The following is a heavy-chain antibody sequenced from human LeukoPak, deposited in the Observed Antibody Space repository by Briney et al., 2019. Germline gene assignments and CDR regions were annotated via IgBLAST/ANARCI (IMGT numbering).Heavy chain of an antibody. CDR2: IYYSGST. Sequence: SETLSLTCTVSGGSISSYYWSWIRQPPGKGLEWIGYIYYSGSTNYNPSLKSRVTISVDTSKNQFSLKLSSVTAADTAVYYCARHSRSGGYYFDYWGQGTLVIVSS. CDR1: GGSISSYY. J-gene: IGHJ4*02. D-gene: IGHD4-23*01. CDR3: ARHSRSGGYYFDY. V-gene: IGHV4-59*01.